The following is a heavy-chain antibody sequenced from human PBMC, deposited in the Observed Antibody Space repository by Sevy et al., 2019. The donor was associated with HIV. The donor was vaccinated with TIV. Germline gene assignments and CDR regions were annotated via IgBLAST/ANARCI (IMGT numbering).Heavy chain of an antibody. J-gene: IGHJ1*01. Sequence: ASVKVSCKASGYTFTSYGISWVRQAPGQGLEWMGWISAYNGNTNYAQKLQGRDTMTTDTSTSTAYMELRSLRSDDTAVYYCARSLYYDFWSGYWLQHWGQGTLVTVSS. V-gene: IGHV1-18*01. CDR1: GYTFTSYG. D-gene: IGHD3-3*01. CDR2: ISAYNGNT. CDR3: ARSLYYDFWSGYWLQH.